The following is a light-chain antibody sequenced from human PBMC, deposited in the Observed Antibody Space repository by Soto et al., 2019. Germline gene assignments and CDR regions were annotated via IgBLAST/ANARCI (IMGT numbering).Light chain of an antibody. CDR2: EVS. Sequence: QPALTQPPSASGSPGQSVTISCTGSSSDVGGYNYVSWYQQHPGKAPKLMIYEVSKRPSGVPGRFSGSKSGNTASLTVSGLQAEDEADYYCSSYAGSNNLVFGGGTKVTVL. J-gene: IGLJ2*01. CDR3: SSYAGSNNLV. V-gene: IGLV2-8*01. CDR1: SSDVGGYNY.